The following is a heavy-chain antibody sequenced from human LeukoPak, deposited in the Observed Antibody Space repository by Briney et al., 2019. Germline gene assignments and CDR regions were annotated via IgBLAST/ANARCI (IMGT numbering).Heavy chain of an antibody. D-gene: IGHD5-18*01. CDR1: GGSISSYY. Sequence: SETLSLTCTVSGGSISSYYWSWIRQPPGKGLEWIGEINHSGSTNYNPSLKSRVTISVDTSKNQFSLKLSSVTAADTAVYYCARSGWIQLWFGYWGQGTLVTVSS. CDR3: ARSGWIQLWFGY. V-gene: IGHV4-34*01. J-gene: IGHJ4*02. CDR2: INHSGST.